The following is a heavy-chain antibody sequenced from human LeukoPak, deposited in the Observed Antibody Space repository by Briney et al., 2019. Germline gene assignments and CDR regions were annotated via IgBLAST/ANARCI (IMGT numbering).Heavy chain of an antibody. CDR2: INPNSGGT. CDR1: GYTFTGYY. D-gene: IGHD3-10*01. Sequence: GASVKVSCKASGYTFTGYYMHWVRQAPGQGLEWMGWINPNSGGTNYAQKFQGWVTMTRDTSISTAYMELSRLRSDDTAVYYCARGSITMVRGAGLGPWGQGTLVTVSS. CDR3: ARGSITMVRGAGLGP. V-gene: IGHV1-2*04. J-gene: IGHJ5*02.